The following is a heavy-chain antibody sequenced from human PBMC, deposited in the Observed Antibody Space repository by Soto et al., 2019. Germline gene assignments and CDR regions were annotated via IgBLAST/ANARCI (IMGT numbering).Heavy chain of an antibody. J-gene: IGHJ6*02. D-gene: IGHD6-13*01. CDR2: ISGSGGST. Sequence: PGGSLRLSCAASGFTFSSYAMSWVRQAPGKGLEWVSAISGSGGSTYYADSVKGRFTISRDNSKNTLYLQMNSLRAEDTAVYYCAKDLGSSWYSLSLNYYYYYGMDVWGQGTTVTVSS. V-gene: IGHV3-23*01. CDR3: AKDLGSSWYSLSLNYYYYYGMDV. CDR1: GFTFSSYA.